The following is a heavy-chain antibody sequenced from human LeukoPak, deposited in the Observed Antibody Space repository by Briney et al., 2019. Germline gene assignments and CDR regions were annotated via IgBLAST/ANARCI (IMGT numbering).Heavy chain of an antibody. V-gene: IGHV3-23*01. CDR2: ISENPERR. J-gene: IGHJ4*02. CDR1: GFSIGVNG. Sequence: LPGGSLRLSCAVSGFSIGVNGVTWVRQTPEKGLEWVSAISENPERRHYSNSVRGRFVISRDMSKNSVFLQMASLRAEDTAICCCAREENTLLLSLDYWGLGTLVTVSS. D-gene: IGHD2/OR15-2a*01. CDR3: AREENTLLLSLDY.